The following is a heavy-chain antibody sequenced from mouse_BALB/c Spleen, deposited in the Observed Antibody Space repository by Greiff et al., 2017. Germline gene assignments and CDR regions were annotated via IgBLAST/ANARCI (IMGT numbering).Heavy chain of an antibody. CDR3: ARNTGSTGYAMDY. Sequence: VQRVESGPGLVQPSQSLSITCTVSGFSLTSYGVHWVRQSPGKGLEWLGVIWSGGSTDYNAAFISRLSISKDNSKSQVFFKMNSLQADDTAIYYCARNTGSTGYAMDYWGQGTSVTVSS. V-gene: IGHV2-4-1*01. CDR2: IWSGGST. J-gene: IGHJ4*01. CDR1: GFSLTSYG. D-gene: IGHD1-1*01.